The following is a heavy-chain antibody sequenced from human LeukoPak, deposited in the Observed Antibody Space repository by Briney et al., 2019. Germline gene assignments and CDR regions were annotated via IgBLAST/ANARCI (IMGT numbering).Heavy chain of an antibody. CDR3: ARILGLWFGELYWFDP. CDR2: IYYSGST. V-gene: IGHV4-39*01. Sequence: SETLSLTCTVSGDSISSSSYYWGWIRQPPGKGLECIGSIYYSGSTYYNPSLKSRVTISVDTSKNQFSLKLSSVTAADTAVYYCARILGLWFGELYWFDPWGQGTLVTVSS. D-gene: IGHD3-10*01. J-gene: IGHJ5*02. CDR1: GDSISSSSYY.